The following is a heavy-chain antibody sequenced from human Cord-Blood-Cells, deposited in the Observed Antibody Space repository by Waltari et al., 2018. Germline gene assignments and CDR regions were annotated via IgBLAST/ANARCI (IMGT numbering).Heavy chain of an antibody. CDR2: ISGSGGST. D-gene: IGHD3-22*01. Sequence: EVQLLESGGGLVQPGGSLRLSCAASGFTFSSYAMSWVRQAPGKGLEWVAAISGSGGSTYYSDSVKGRFTISRDNSKNTLYLQMNSLRAEDTAVYYCAKDQVIVVVITLDYWGQGTLVTVSS. V-gene: IGHV3-23*01. CDR3: AKDQVIVVVITLDY. CDR1: GFTFSSYA. J-gene: IGHJ4*02.